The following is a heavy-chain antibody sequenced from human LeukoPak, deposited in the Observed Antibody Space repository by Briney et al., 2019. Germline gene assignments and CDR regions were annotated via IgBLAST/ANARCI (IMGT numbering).Heavy chain of an antibody. CDR3: ARVSRVFNYYYYGMDV. D-gene: IGHD6-13*01. J-gene: IGHJ6*02. V-gene: IGHV4-34*01. CDR1: GGSFSGYY. Sequence: SETLSLTCAVYGGSFSGYYWSWIRQPPGKGLEWIGEINHSGSTNYNPSLKSRVTISVDTSKNQFSLKLSSVTAADTAVYYCARVSRVFNYYYYGMDVWGQGTTVTVSS. CDR2: INHSGST.